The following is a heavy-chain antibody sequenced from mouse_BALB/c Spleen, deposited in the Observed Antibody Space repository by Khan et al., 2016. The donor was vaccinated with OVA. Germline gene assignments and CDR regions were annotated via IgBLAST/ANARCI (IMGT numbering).Heavy chain of an antibody. Sequence: QVQLQQSGAELAKPGASVKMSCKASGYTFTNYWMHWVKQRPGQGLEWIGYIDPTTGYTEYNQKFKDKATLTADKSSSTAYMQLSSLTSEDSAVYYCTSNGISYTWFGYWGQGTLVTVSA. V-gene: IGHV1-7*01. CDR2: IDPTTGYT. CDR3: TSNGISYTWFGY. J-gene: IGHJ3*01. D-gene: IGHD1-1*01. CDR1: GYTFTNYW.